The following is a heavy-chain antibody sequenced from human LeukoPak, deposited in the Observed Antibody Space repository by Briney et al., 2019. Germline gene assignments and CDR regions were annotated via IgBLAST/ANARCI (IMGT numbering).Heavy chain of an antibody. CDR2: ISTYNGNT. V-gene: IGHV1-18*01. CDR1: GYTFTNYG. CDR3: ARSDRSGYYYDDY. J-gene: IGHJ4*02. Sequence: ASVKVSCKASGYTFTNYGISWVRQAPGQGLEWMGWISTYNGNTNYAQKLQGRVTMTTDTSTSTAYVELRSLRSDDTAVYFCARSDRSGYYYDDYWGQGTLVIVSS. D-gene: IGHD3-22*01.